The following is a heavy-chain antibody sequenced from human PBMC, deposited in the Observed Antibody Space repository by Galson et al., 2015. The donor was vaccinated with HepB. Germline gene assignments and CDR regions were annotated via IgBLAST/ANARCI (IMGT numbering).Heavy chain of an antibody. CDR3: ARGRIAVAGTSWFDP. J-gene: IGHJ5*02. CDR1: GFTFSSYA. Sequence: SLRLSCAASGFTFSSYAMHWVRQAPGKGLEWVAVISYDGSNKYYADSVKGRFTISRDNSKNTLYLQMNSLRAEDTAVYYCARGRIAVAGTSWFDPWGQGTLVTVSS. D-gene: IGHD6-19*01. CDR2: ISYDGSNK. V-gene: IGHV3-30-3*01.